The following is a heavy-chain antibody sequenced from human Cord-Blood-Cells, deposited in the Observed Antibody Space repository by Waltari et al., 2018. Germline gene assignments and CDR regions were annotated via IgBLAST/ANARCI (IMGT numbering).Heavy chain of an antibody. CDR2: IFSNDEK. Sequence: QVTLKESGPVLVKPTETLTLTCTVSGFSLSNARMGVSWIRQPPGKALEWLAHIFSNDEKSYSTSRKSRRTISKDTSKSQVVLTMTNMDPVDTATYYCARISLTVAATHYFDYWGQGTLVTVSS. V-gene: IGHV2-26*01. J-gene: IGHJ4*02. D-gene: IGHD2-15*01. CDR1: GFSLSNARMG. CDR3: ARISLTVAATHYFDY.